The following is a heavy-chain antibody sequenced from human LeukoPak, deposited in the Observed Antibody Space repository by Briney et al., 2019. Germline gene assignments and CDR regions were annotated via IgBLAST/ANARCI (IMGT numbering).Heavy chain of an antibody. D-gene: IGHD3-10*01. CDR2: ISGSGGSA. Sequence: PGXGXXGFAAISGSGGSAYYADSVKGRFTISRENSKNTLYLQMKSLRADDTAVYYCAKDDGSGTTDYWGQGTLVTVSS. J-gene: IGHJ4*02. CDR3: AKDDGSGTTDY. V-gene: IGHV3-23*01.